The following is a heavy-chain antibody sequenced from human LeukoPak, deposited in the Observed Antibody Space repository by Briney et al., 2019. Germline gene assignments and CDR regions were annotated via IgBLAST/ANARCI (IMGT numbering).Heavy chain of an antibody. CDR2: IKQDGNEK. Sequence: GGSLRLSCGASGFTFTSHWMSWVRQAPGKGLEWVANIKQDGNEKYYVESVKGRFIISRDNAKNSLYLQMNSLRAEDTAVYYCARGFYDGVNWFDPWGQGTLVTVSS. CDR1: GFTFTSHW. J-gene: IGHJ5*02. V-gene: IGHV3-7*01. D-gene: IGHD5/OR15-5a*01. CDR3: ARGFYDGVNWFDP.